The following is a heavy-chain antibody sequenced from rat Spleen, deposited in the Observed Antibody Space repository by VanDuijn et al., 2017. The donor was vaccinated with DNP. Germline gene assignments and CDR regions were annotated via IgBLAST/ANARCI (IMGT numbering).Heavy chain of an antibody. CDR2: IKPKSYDYAT. V-gene: IGHV6-6*01. J-gene: IGHJ2*01. Sequence: EVQVLESGGGLVQPGNSLKLSCVTSGFTFSTAWMYWYRQFPDKRLECIARIKPKSYDYATDYTESVRGRFTISRDDSKSNVYLQMNILKEEDTAIYYCAWRWDFDYWGQGVMVTVSS. CDR3: AWRWDFDY. D-gene: IGHD5-1*01. CDR1: GFTFSTAW.